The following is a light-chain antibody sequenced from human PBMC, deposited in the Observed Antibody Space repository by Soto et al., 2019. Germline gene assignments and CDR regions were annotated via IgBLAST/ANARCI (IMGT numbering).Light chain of an antibody. CDR2: DSS. J-gene: IGKJ4*01. CDR1: QNISSH. CDR3: RQRSRWPVT. V-gene: IGKV3-11*01. Sequence: DIVLTQSPATLSLSPGDRATLSCRASQNISSHLAWYRQTPGQAPRLLIYDSSSRATGTPARFSGWGSGTDFTLTISSLEADDFAVYYGRQRSRWPVTFGGGTKVEIK.